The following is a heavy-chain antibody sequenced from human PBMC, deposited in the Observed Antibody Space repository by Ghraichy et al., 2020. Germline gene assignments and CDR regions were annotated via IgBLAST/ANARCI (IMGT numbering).Heavy chain of an antibody. D-gene: IGHD3-3*01. V-gene: IGHV3-23*01. CDR3: AKDSYDFWSGYQGPGGVGGFDI. CDR1: GFTFSSHA. CDR2: ISGSGDNT. Sequence: GGSLRLSCAASGFTFSSHAMNWVRQAPGKGLGWVSIISGSGDNTYYADSVKGRFTISRDNSKNTLFLQMNSLRAEDTAVYYCAKDSYDFWSGYQGPGGVGGFDIWGQGTMVTVSS. J-gene: IGHJ3*02.